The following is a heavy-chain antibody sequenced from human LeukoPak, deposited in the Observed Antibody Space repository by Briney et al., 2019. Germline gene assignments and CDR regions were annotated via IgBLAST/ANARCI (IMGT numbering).Heavy chain of an antibody. CDR3: ARDRGVVVAAHNWFDP. CDR2: IIPIFGTA. D-gene: IGHD2-15*01. J-gene: IGHJ5*02. V-gene: IGHV1-69*05. CDR1: GGTFSSYA. Sequence: GASVKVSCKASGGTFSSYAISWVRQAPGQGLEWMGRIIPIFGTANYAQKFQGRVTITTDESTSTAYMELSSLRSEDTAVYYCARDRGVVVAAHNWFDPWGQGTLVTVSS.